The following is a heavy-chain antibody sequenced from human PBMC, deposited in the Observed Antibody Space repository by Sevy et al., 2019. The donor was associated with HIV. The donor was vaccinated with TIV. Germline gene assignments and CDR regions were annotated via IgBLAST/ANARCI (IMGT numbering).Heavy chain of an antibody. CDR3: ARVMPRQLVPGAFDY. CDR2: ISTGGTYT. V-gene: IGHV3-11*06. CDR1: GFTFSDYY. J-gene: IGHJ4*02. Sequence: GGSLRLSCAASGFTFSDYYMSWIRQAPGKGLEWLSYISTGGTYTNYADSVKGRFTISRDNTKNSLYLQMNSLRAEDTGLYYCARVMPRQLVPGAFDYWSQGTLVTVSS. D-gene: IGHD3-10*01.